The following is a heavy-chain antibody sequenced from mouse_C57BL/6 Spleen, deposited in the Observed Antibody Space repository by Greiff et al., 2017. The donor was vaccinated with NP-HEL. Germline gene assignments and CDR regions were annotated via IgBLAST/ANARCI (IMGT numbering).Heavy chain of an antibody. CDR3: ARYDGYLYYAMDY. CDR2: ISSGSSTI. D-gene: IGHD2-3*01. V-gene: IGHV5-17*01. Sequence: EVQLVESGGGLVKPGGSLKLSCAASGFTFSDYGMHWVRQAPEKGLEWVAYISSGSSTIYYADTVKGRFTISRDNAKNTLFLQMTSLRSEDTAMYYCARYDGYLYYAMDYWGQGTSVTVSS. CDR1: GFTFSDYG. J-gene: IGHJ4*01.